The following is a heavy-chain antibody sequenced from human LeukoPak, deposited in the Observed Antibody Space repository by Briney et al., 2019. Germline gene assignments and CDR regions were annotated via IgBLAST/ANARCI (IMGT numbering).Heavy chain of an antibody. V-gene: IGHV3-11*04. J-gene: IGHJ3*02. D-gene: IGHD4-17*01. CDR2: ISSSGSTI. Sequence: GGSLRLSCAASGFTFSDYYMSWIRQAPGKGLEWVSYISSSGSTIYYADSVKGRFTISRDNAKNSLYLQMNSLRAEDMAVYYCARDGTVTTRSDAFDIWGQGTMVTVSS. CDR1: GFTFSDYY. CDR3: ARDGTVTTRSDAFDI.